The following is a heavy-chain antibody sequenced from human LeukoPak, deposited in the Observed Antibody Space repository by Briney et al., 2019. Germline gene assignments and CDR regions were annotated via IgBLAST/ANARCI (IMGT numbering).Heavy chain of an antibody. CDR2: ISWNSGSI. J-gene: IGHJ4*02. Sequence: AGGSLRLSCAASGFTFDDYAMHWVRQAPGKGLEWVSGISWNSGSIGYADSVKGRFTISRDNAKNSLYLQMNSLRAEDTALYYCAKDSGWYLDYWGQGTLVTVSS. D-gene: IGHD6-19*01. CDR1: GFTFDDYA. V-gene: IGHV3-9*01. CDR3: AKDSGWYLDY.